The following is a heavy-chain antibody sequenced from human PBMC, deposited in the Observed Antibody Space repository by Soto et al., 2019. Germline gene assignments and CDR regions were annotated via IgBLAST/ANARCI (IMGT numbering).Heavy chain of an antibody. D-gene: IGHD3-10*01. CDR1: GGSFSGYY. V-gene: IGHV4-34*01. CDR3: ARGVRYYYGSGSYYNVYYYYMDV. Sequence: SETLSLTCAVYGGSFSGYYWSWIRQPPGKGLEWIGEINHSGSTNYNPSLKSRVTISVDTSKNQFSLKLSSVTAADTAVYYCARGVRYYYGSGSYYNVYYYYMDVWGKGTTVTVPS. CDR2: INHSGST. J-gene: IGHJ6*03.